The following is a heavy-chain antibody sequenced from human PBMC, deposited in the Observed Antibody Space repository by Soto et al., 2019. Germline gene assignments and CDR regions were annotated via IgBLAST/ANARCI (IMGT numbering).Heavy chain of an antibody. J-gene: IGHJ4*02. D-gene: IGHD3-16*02. Sequence: ASVKVSCKAAGYTFTSYGISWVRQAPGQGPEWMGWISADNGNTNYEQKFQGRVTMTTDTSTSTAYMELRSLRSDDTAVYYCGRNIQLYPLDCWGQGTLVTVSS. CDR3: GRNIQLYPLDC. V-gene: IGHV1-18*01. CDR1: GYTFTSYG. CDR2: ISADNGNT.